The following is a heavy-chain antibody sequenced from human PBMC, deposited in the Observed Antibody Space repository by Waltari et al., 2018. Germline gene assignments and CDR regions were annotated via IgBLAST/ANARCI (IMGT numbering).Heavy chain of an antibody. Sequence: EVQLVESGGGLVTPGGSLRLSCAASAFTFSSYSMNWVRPAPGKGLEWVSSISSSSSYIYYADSVKGRFTSSRDNAKNSLSLQMNSRSAQDPAVYYCARMGTTLDYWGQGALVTVSS. V-gene: IGHV3-21*01. D-gene: IGHD7-27*01. CDR1: AFTFSSYS. CDR3: ARMGTTLDY. CDR2: ISSSSSYI. J-gene: IGHJ4*02.